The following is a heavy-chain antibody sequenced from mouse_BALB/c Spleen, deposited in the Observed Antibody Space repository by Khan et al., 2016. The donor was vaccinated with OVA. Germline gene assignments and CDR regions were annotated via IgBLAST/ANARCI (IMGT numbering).Heavy chain of an antibody. CDR1: GYTFTNYW. V-gene: IGHV1-7*01. CDR2: INPSTGYT. Sequence: QVQLQQSGAELAKPGASVKMSCKASGYTFTNYWILWVKQRPGQGLEWIGYINPSTGYTKYNQNFKDKATLTADKSSSTAYMQLSSLTSEDSAVYYCARRGLRWGFDYWGQGTPVTVSS. D-gene: IGHD2-2*01. CDR3: ARRGLRWGFDY. J-gene: IGHJ2*01.